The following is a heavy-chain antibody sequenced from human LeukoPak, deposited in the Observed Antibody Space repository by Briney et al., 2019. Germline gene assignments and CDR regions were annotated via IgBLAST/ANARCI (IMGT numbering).Heavy chain of an antibody. CDR3: ATVKGWHYMDV. CDR2: IDPEDGET. CDR1: GYTFTDYY. Sequence: ASVKVSCKASGYTFTDYYMHWMQQAPGKGPEWMGRIDPEDGETIYAEKFQGRVSITADRSTDTAYMELRSLRSEDTAVYYCATVKGWHYMDVWGKGITVTVSS. J-gene: IGHJ6*03. V-gene: IGHV1-69-2*01.